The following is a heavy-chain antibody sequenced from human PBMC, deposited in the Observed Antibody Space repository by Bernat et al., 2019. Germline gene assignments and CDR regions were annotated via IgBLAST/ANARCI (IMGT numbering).Heavy chain of an antibody. Sequence: QVQLQESGPGLVKPSETLSLTCIISGGSISPYFWSWVRQPPGKGLEWIGYISYSGTTNYNPSLKIRVTMSVDTSKNQFSLKVTSVTAADTAVYFCARGTGGGIAVEGLFDYWGQGTLITVSS. V-gene: IGHV4-59*01. D-gene: IGHD6-19*01. CDR2: ISYSGTT. J-gene: IGHJ4*02. CDR1: GGSISPYF. CDR3: ARGTGGGIAVEGLFDY.